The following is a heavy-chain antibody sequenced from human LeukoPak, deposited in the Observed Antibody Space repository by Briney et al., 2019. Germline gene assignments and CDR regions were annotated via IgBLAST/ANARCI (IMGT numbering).Heavy chain of an antibody. J-gene: IGHJ4*02. Sequence: SETLSLTCTVSGGSISSSTYYWGWIRRPPGKGLEWIGSIYYSGSSYYNPSLKSRVTISVDTSKNQFSLKLSSVTAADTAVYYCARGGNSGWYDYWGQGTLVTVSS. CDR1: GGSISSSTYY. V-gene: IGHV4-39*07. D-gene: IGHD6-19*01. CDR2: IYYSGSS. CDR3: ARGGNSGWYDY.